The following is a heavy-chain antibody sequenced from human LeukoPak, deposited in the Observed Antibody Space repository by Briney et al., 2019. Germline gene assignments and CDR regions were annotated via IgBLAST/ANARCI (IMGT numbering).Heavy chain of an antibody. D-gene: IGHD3-22*01. CDR2: IYHSGST. CDR1: GGSISSGGYS. Sequence: SETLSLTCAVSGGSISSGGYSWSWIRQPPGKGLEWIGYIYHSGSTYYNPSLKSRVTISVDRSKNQFSLNLNSVTAADTAVYYCVREAAAYYYDSSGYYRQTEAFDIWGQGRMVTVSS. CDR3: VREAAAYYYDSSGYYRQTEAFDI. J-gene: IGHJ3*02. V-gene: IGHV4-30-2*01.